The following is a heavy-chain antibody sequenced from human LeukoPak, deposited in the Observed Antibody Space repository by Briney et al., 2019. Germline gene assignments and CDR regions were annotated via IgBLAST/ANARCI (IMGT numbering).Heavy chain of an antibody. CDR1: GGSIRSYY. CDR2: IYTSGST. CDR3: ARDSLYSGYDSLDY. D-gene: IGHD5-12*01. V-gene: IGHV4-4*07. J-gene: IGHJ4*02. Sequence: NPSETLSLTCTVSGGSIRSYYWSWIRQPAGKGLEWIGRIYTSGSTNYNPSLKSRVTMSVDTSKNQFSLKLSSVTAADTAVYYCARDSLYSGYDSLDYWGQGTLVTVSS.